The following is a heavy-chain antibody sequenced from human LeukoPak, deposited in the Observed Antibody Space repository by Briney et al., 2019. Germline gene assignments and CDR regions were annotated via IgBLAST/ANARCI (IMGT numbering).Heavy chain of an antibody. CDR3: ARGSHEGLKDPGDLSGSYPVNFDY. D-gene: IGHD1-26*01. CDR1: GFTFSSYE. Sequence: GGSLRLSCAASGFTFSSYEMNWVRQAPGKGLEWVSYISSSGSTIYYADSVKGRFTISRDNSKNTLYLQMNSLRAEDTAVYYCARGSHEGLKDPGDLSGSYPVNFDYWGQGTLVTVSS. V-gene: IGHV3-48*03. CDR2: ISSSGSTI. J-gene: IGHJ4*02.